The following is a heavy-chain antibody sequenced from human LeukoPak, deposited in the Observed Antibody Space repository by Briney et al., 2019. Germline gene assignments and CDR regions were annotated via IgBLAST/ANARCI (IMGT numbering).Heavy chain of an antibody. CDR1: GFTFSSYA. J-gene: IGHJ4*02. CDR3: ARDLYYYDSSGPY. V-gene: IGHV3-23*01. Sequence: RGSLRLSCAASGFTFSSYAMSWVRQAPGKGLEWVSGISGSGGSTYYADPVKGRFTISRDNSKNTLYLQMNSLRAEDTAVYYCARDLYYYDSSGPYWGQGTLVTVSS. CDR2: ISGSGGST. D-gene: IGHD3-22*01.